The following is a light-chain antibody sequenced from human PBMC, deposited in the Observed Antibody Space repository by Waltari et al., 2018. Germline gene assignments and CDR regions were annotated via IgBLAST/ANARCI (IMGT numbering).Light chain of an antibody. Sequence: SLSLSASLGASVRLTCTLDSGHTSHIIAWPQQQPEKGPRYLMKVNSDGSHSKGDEIPDRFSGSGSGAGRYLTLSNGQSEDEADYYCQTGGHGTWVFGGGTKLTVL. J-gene: IGLJ3*02. CDR1: SGHTSHI. CDR3: QTGGHGTWV. V-gene: IGLV4-69*01. CDR2: VNSDGSH.